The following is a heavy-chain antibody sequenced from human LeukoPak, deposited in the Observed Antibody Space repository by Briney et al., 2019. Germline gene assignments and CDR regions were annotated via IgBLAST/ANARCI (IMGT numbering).Heavy chain of an antibody. V-gene: IGHV1-69*13. D-gene: IGHD2-2*01. CDR2: IIPIFGTA. J-gene: IGHJ4*02. CDR1: GGTFSSYA. CDR3: ARDGDRYCSSTSCPIRY. Sequence: ASVKVSCKASGGTFSSYAISWVRQAPGQGLEWTGGIIPIFGTANYTQKFQGRVTITADESTSTAYMELSSLRSEGTAVYYCARDGDRYCSSTSCPIRYWGQGTLVTVSS.